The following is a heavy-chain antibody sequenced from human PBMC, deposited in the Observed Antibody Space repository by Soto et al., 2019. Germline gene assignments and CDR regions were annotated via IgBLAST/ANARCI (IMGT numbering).Heavy chain of an antibody. J-gene: IGHJ1*01. V-gene: IGHV1-3*01. CDR1: GYTFTSYA. Sequence: GASVKVSCKASGYTFTSYAMHWVRQAPGQRLEWMGWINAGNGNTKYSQKFQGRVTITRDTSASTAYMELSSLRSEDTAVYYCAGLGGFSGCRTLCGCRGRGSRVTVAS. D-gene: IGHD1-26*01. CDR3: AGLGGFSGCRTLCGC. CDR2: INAGNGNT.